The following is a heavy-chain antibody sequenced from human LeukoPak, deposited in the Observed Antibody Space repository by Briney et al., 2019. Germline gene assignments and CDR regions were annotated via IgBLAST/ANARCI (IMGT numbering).Heavy chain of an antibody. J-gene: IGHJ4*02. Sequence: ASVTVSCTASGGTFSSYAISWVRQAPGQGLEWMGRIIPIFGIANYAQKFQGRVTITADKSTSTAYMELSSLRSEDTAVYYCASSDGAYDYVWGSYRPWLNWGQGTLVTVSS. CDR3: ASSDGAYDYVWGSYRPWLN. CDR2: IIPIFGIA. CDR1: GGTFSSYA. V-gene: IGHV1-69*04. D-gene: IGHD3-16*02.